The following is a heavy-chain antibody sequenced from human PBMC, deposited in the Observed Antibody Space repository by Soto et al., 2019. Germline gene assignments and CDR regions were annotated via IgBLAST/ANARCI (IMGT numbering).Heavy chain of an antibody. CDR1: GGSMNSYY. Sequence: QVQLQESGPGLVKPSETLSLTCTVSGGSMNSYYWSWIRQPPGKGLEWLGYVYSSGTSKYNVSLESRITMALDTSRNQFSLSRNSVTAADTAVYFCARYSPPKKSYDSNPGGFDPWGQGTLVAVSS. D-gene: IGHD2-15*01. J-gene: IGHJ5*02. CDR3: ARYSPPKKSYDSNPGGFDP. V-gene: IGHV4-59*01. CDR2: VYSSGTS.